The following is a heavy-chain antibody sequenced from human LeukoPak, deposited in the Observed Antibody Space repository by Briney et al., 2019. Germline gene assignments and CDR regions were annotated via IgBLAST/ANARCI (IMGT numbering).Heavy chain of an antibody. CDR3: ARGTGAEAYCGGDCYSPLVDFDY. J-gene: IGHJ4*02. CDR1: GYTFTSYY. D-gene: IGHD2-21*02. CDR2: INPSGGST. Sequence: ASVKASCKASGYTFTSYYMHWVRQAPGQGLEWMGIINPSGGSTSYAQKFQGRVTMTRDTSTSTVYMELSSLRSEDTAVYYCARGTGAEAYCGGDCYSPLVDFDYWGQGTLVTVSS. V-gene: IGHV1-46*01.